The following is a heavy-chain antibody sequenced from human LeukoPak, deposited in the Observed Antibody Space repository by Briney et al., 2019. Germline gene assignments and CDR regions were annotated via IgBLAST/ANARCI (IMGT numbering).Heavy chain of an antibody. CDR3: ARARYVNSFYAFDI. CDR2: IYYSGST. D-gene: IGHD3-9*01. V-gene: IGHV4-39*07. Sequence: SETLSLTCTVSGGSINSSSYYWGWIRQPPGKGLEWIGSIYYSGSTYYNPSLKSRVTIFGDTSKNQFFLKLSSVTAADTAVYYCARARYVNSFYAFDIWGQGTLVTVSS. CDR1: GGSINSSSYY. J-gene: IGHJ3*02.